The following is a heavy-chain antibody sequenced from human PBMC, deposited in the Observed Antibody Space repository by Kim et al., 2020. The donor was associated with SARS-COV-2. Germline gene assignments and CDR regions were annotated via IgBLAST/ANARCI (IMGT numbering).Heavy chain of an antibody. V-gene: IGHV3-30*01. Sequence: NNYYADSVKGRFTISRDNSKNTLYLQMNSLRAEDTAVYYCARSDGYSYFDYWGQGTLVTVSS. D-gene: IGHD2-15*01. CDR3: ARSDGYSYFDY. J-gene: IGHJ4*02. CDR2: NN.